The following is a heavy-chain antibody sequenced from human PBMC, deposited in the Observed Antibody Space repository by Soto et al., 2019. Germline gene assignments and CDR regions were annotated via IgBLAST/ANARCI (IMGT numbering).Heavy chain of an antibody. Sequence: QVQLVESGGGVVQPGRYLRLSCVASGFTFDSYDMHCVRQAPGKGLEWVAVISYDGSNKYYADSVEGRFTISRDNSKNRPYRQMNSLRAEDTAVYYCAKGAGFGGDGMDVWVQGTTVTVS. CDR2: ISYDGSNK. CDR3: AKGAGFGGDGMDV. CDR1: GFTFDSYD. J-gene: IGHJ6*02. D-gene: IGHD3-10*01. V-gene: IGHV3-30*18.